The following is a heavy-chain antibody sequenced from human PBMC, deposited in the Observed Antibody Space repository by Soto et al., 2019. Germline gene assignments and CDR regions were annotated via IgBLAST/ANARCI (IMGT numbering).Heavy chain of an antibody. CDR3: ARGRFQGPLRSGGTPSFDY. CDR1: GGSVRSGRDY. J-gene: IGHJ4*02. CDR2: IYYSGST. V-gene: IGHV4-61*01. D-gene: IGHD4-17*01. Sequence: PSETLSLTCTVSGGSVRSGRDYWCWIRQPPGKGLEWIGYIYYSGSTNYNPSLKSRVTISVDTSKNQFSLKLSSVTAADTAVYYCARGRFQGPLRSGGTPSFDYWGQGTLVTVSS.